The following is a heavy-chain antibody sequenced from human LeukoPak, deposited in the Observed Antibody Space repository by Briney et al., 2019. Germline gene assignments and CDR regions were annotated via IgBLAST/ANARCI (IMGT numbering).Heavy chain of an antibody. CDR1: GFTFSSYA. CDR3: AKDVVDQLQPGDY. Sequence: SGGSLRLSCAASGFTFSSYAMGWVRQAPGKGLEWVSAISGSGGSTYYADSVKGRFTISRDNSKNTLYLQMNSLRAEDTAVYYCAKDVVDQLQPGDYWGQGTLVTVSS. CDR2: ISGSGGST. V-gene: IGHV3-23*01. D-gene: IGHD2-15*01. J-gene: IGHJ4*02.